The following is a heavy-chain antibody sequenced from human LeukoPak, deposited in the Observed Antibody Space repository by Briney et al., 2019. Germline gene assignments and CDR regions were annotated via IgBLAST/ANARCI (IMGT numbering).Heavy chain of an antibody. D-gene: IGHD5-24*01. CDR2: ISSNGGTT. J-gene: IGHJ5*02. CDR3: VGSRDGYNYGWFDP. V-gene: IGHV3-64*01. CDR1: GFTFSSYA. Sequence: GGSLRLSCAASGFTFSSYAMHWVRQAPGKGLEYVSGISSNGGTTYYANSVKGRFSISRDNSKNTLYLQMGSLRAEDMAVHYCVGSRDGYNYGWFDPWGQGTLVTVSS.